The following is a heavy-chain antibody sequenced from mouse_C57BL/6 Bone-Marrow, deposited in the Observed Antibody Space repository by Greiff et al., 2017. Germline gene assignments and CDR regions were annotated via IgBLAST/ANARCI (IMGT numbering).Heavy chain of an antibody. Sequence: VHVKQSGTVLARPGASVKMSCKTSGYTFTSYWMHWVKQRPGQGLEWIGAIYPGNSDTSYTQKFKGKAKLTAVTSASTDYMELISLTNEDSAVYYCTRRGIYYYGRRYFDVWGTGTTVTVSS. CDR3: TRRGIYYYGRRYFDV. V-gene: IGHV1-5*01. CDR2: IYPGNSDT. J-gene: IGHJ1*03. D-gene: IGHD1-1*01. CDR1: GYTFTSYW.